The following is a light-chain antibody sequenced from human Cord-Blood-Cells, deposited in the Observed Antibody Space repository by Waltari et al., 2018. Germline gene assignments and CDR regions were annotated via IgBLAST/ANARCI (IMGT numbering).Light chain of an antibody. V-gene: IGLV3-21*04. CDR2: YDS. Sequence: SYVLTQPPSVSVDPGKTARITCGGNNIGSKSVPWYQQKPGQAPVLVIYYDSDRPSGIPERFSGANSGNTATLTISRGEAGDEADYYCQVWDSSSDLWVFGGGTKLTVL. CDR3: QVWDSSSDLWV. J-gene: IGLJ3*02. CDR1: NIGSKS.